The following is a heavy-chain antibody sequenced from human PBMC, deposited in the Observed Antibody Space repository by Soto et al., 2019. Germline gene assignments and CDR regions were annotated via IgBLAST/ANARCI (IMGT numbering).Heavy chain of an antibody. Sequence: ASVKVSCKASGGTFSSYAISWVRQAPGQGLEWMGGIIPIFGTANYAQKFQGRVTITADESTSTAYMELSSLRSEDTAVYYCVAQYGVKYLVRAFDIWGQGTMVTVSS. V-gene: IGHV1-69*13. J-gene: IGHJ3*02. CDR1: GGTFSSYA. CDR2: IIPIFGTA. D-gene: IGHD3-9*01. CDR3: VAQYGVKYLVRAFDI.